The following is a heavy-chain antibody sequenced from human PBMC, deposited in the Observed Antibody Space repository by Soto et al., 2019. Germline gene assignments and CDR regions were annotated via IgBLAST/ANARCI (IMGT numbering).Heavy chain of an antibody. Sequence: GGSLRLSCAVSGFTFSDYYMTWIRQAPGKGLEWVANIKQDGSEKYYVDSVKGRFTISRDNAKNSLYLQMNSLRAEDTAVYYCARGHTYYDSSGYYSEYFQHWGQGTLVTVSS. D-gene: IGHD3-22*01. V-gene: IGHV3-7*01. J-gene: IGHJ1*01. CDR3: ARGHTYYDSSGYYSEYFQH. CDR2: IKQDGSEK. CDR1: GFTFSDYY.